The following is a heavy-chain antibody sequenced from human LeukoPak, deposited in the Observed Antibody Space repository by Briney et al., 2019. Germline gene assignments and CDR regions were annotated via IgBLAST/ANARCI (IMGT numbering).Heavy chain of an antibody. CDR3: ASRITIFGGFYP. Sequence: TLSLTCTVSGGSISSSSYSWSWIRQPPGKGLEWIGYIYHSGSTYYNPSLKSRVTISVDRSKNQFSLKLSSVTAADTAVYYCASRITIFGGFYPWGQGTLVTVSS. V-gene: IGHV4-30-2*01. J-gene: IGHJ5*02. CDR1: GGSISSSSYS. CDR2: IYHSGST. D-gene: IGHD3-3*01.